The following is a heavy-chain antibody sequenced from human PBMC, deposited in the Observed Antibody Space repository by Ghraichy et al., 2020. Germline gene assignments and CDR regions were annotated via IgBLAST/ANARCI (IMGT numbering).Heavy chain of an antibody. D-gene: IGHD1-20*01. J-gene: IGHJ4*02. CDR3: ARDGYNWIPYDY. CDR2: ISGTGGST. Sequence: GESLNISCGASGFTLNSYAMNWVRQAPGKGLEWVSFISGTGGSTNYADSVKGRFTVSRDNSKNTLYLQMNSLRSEDTALYYCARDGYNWIPYDYWGQGTLVTVST. V-gene: IGHV3-23*01. CDR1: GFTLNSYA.